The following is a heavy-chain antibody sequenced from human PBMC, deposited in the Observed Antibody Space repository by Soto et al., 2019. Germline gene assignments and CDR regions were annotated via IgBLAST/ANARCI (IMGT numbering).Heavy chain of an antibody. V-gene: IGHV4-31*03. D-gene: IGHD2-2*01. J-gene: IGHJ4*02. Sequence: QVQLQESGPGLVKPSQTLSLTCTVSGGSISSGDYYWSWIRQLPGKDLEWIAYIYYNGNTYYTPFLKGRDATFLYSTRNKCFQNLISVNAADPAVYSCARDVGSSHGPGHPPYFDYWGQGTLVTVSS. CDR3: ARDVGSSHGPGHPPYFDY. CDR2: IYYNGNT. CDR1: GGSISSGDYY.